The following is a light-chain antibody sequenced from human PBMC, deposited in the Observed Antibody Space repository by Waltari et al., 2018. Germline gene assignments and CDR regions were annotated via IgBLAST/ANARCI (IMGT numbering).Light chain of an antibody. V-gene: IGLV2-23*02. CDR3: CSYAGTFYV. CDR2: EVS. Sequence: QSALTQPASVSGSPGQSITISCTGTSSDVGSYNLVSWYHQHPGKAPKPMIYEVSKRPSGVSNRFSGSKSGNAASLTVSGLQAEDEADYYCCSYAGTFYVFGTGTKVTVL. CDR1: SSDVGSYNL. J-gene: IGLJ1*01.